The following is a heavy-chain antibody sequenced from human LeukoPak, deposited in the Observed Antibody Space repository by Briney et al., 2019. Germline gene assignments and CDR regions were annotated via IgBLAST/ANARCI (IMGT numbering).Heavy chain of an antibody. CDR3: ARHTPRLRPPSYYYGSGSYYRRGPDYYYYMDV. V-gene: IGHV4-39*01. J-gene: IGHJ6*03. D-gene: IGHD3-10*01. CDR1: GGSISSSSYF. CDR2: IYYSGST. Sequence: SETLSLTCTVSGGSISSSSYFWGWVRQPAGKGLEWLGSIYYSGSTYYNPSLKRRVTLSVDTSKNQFSLKLSSVTAADTAVYYCARHTPRLRPPSYYYGSGSYYRRGPDYYYYMDVWGKGTTVTISS.